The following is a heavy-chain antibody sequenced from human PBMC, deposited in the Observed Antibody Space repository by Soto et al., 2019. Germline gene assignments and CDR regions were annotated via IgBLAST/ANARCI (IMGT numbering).Heavy chain of an antibody. J-gene: IGHJ6*02. Sequence: EVQLLESGGGLVQPGGSLRLSCAASGFTFSSYAMSWVRQAPGKGLEWVSAISGSGGSTYYADSVKGRFTISRDNSKDTLYLKMNSLGAEDTAVYYCAKNSGSTDYYYYGMDVWGQGTTVTVSS. V-gene: IGHV3-23*01. CDR2: ISGSGGST. D-gene: IGHD3-10*01. CDR1: GFTFSSYA. CDR3: AKNSGSTDYYYYGMDV.